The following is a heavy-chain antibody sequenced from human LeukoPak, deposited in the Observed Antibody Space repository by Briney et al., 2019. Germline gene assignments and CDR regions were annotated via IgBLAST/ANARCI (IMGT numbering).Heavy chain of an antibody. V-gene: IGHV3-7*01. CDR2: IKQDGSDK. D-gene: IGHD2-8*01. Sequence: GGSLRLSCAASGFTFSTYWMSWVRQAPGKGLEWVANIKQDGSDKYYVSSVQGRFTISRDNAKNSLYLQMNSLRAEDTAVYYCATNRYFDFWGQGTLVTVSS. CDR1: GFTFSTYW. CDR3: ATNRYFDF. J-gene: IGHJ4*02.